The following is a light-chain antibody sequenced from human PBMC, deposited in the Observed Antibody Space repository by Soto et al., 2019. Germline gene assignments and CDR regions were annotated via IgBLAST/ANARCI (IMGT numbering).Light chain of an antibody. CDR3: QQYGTSPWT. J-gene: IGKJ1*01. CDR1: QTVSSSY. CDR2: GAS. V-gene: IGKV3-20*01. Sequence: EIVLTQSPGTLSLSPGERATLSRRASQTVSSSYLAWYQQKAGQAPRLLIYGASSRAAGIPDRFSGSGSGTDFTLSISRLEPEDLALYFCQQYGTSPWTFGQGTKVEI.